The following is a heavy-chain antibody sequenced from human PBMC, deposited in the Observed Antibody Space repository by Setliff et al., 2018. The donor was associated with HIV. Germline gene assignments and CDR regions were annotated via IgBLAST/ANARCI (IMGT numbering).Heavy chain of an antibody. J-gene: IGHJ4*02. Sequence: ASETLSLTCTVSGGSISSGGYYWSWIRQHPGKGLEWIGYIYYSGSTYYNPSLKSRVTISVDTSKNQFSLKLSSVTAADTAVYYCARVTYYDSSGYLFPFDYWGQGTLVTVSS. CDR3: ARVTYYDSSGYLFPFDY. V-gene: IGHV4-31*03. D-gene: IGHD3-22*01. CDR2: IYYSGST. CDR1: GGSISSGGYY.